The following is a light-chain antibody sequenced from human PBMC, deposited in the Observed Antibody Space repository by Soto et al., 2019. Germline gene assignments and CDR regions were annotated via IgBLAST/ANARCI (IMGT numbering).Light chain of an antibody. CDR3: CSYAGSSTPYV. V-gene: IGLV2-14*03. CDR2: DDT. J-gene: IGLJ1*01. CDR1: SSDVGGYDY. Sequence: QSALTQPASVSGSPGQSITISCTGTSSDVGGYDYVSWYQQQPGKAPKLMIHDDTKRPSGVSNRFSGSKSGNTASLTISGLQSEDEADYYCCSYAGSSTPYVFGTGTKLTVL.